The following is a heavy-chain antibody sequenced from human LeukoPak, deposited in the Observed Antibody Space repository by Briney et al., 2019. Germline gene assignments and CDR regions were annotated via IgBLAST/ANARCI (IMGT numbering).Heavy chain of an antibody. J-gene: IGHJ5*02. CDR2: IKQDGSEK. CDR1: GFTFSSYW. D-gene: IGHD2-15*01. Sequence: GGSLRLSCAASGFTFSSYWMSWVRQAPGKGLEWVANIKQDGSEKYYVDSVKGRFTISRDNAKNSLYLQMNSLRAEDTAVYYCASVVVAATDWFDPWGQGTLVTVSS. V-gene: IGHV3-7*01. CDR3: ASVVVAATDWFDP.